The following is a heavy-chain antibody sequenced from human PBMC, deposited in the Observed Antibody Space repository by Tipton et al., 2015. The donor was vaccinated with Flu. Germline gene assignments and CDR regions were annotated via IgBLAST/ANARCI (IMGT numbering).Heavy chain of an antibody. CDR2: IYTSGST. CDR1: GGSISSYY. CDR3: AREEASGYSSSWLSYYYYYMDV. D-gene: IGHD6-13*01. V-gene: IGHV4-4*08. J-gene: IGHJ6*03. Sequence: TLSLTCTVSGGSISSYYWSWIRQPPGKGLEWIGYIYTSGSTNYNPSLKSRVTMSVDTSKNQFSLKLSSVTAADTAVYYCAREEASGYSSSWLSYYYYYMDVWGKGTTVTVSS.